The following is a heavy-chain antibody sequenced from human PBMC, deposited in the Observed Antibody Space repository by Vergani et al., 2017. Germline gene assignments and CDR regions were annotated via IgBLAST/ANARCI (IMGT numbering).Heavy chain of an antibody. CDR1: GFAFSRYA. CDR2: LTASGSGI. D-gene: IGHD5-24*01. V-gene: IGHV3-23*01. CDR3: AKSGWLQHFGAHYFDS. Sequence: EVKLWEYGGSLVQPGGSLRLSCVASGFAFSRYAMSWVRQAPGKGLEWVSGLTASGSGISYADSVRGRFTISRDNSKNTLFLQMDSLRAEDTAVYYCAKSGWLQHFGAHYFDSWGQGILVTVSS. J-gene: IGHJ4*02.